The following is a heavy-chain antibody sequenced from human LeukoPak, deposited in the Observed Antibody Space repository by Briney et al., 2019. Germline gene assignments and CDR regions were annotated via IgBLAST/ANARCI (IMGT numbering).Heavy chain of an antibody. J-gene: IGHJ4*02. V-gene: IGHV4-34*01. CDR2: INHSGST. D-gene: IGHD3-3*01. CDR1: GGSISTSAYY. CDR3: AINDFWSGYYPFDY. Sequence: SETLSLTCIVSGGSISTSAYYWSWIRQPPGKGLEWIGEINHSGSTNYNPSLKSRVTISVDTSKNQFSLKLSSVTAADTAVYYCAINDFWSGYYPFDYWGQGTLVTVSS.